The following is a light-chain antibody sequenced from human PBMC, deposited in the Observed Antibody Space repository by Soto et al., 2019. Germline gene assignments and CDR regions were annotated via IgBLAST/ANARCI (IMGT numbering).Light chain of an antibody. Sequence: QSALAQPASVSGSPEQSITISCTGTSSDVGAYNSVSWYQQHPHKAPQVIIYKGTQRPSGVSNRFSGSTSGNAASLTISGLQADDEADYFCCSSAPESTYVFGSGTKVTVL. V-gene: IGLV2-23*01. CDR2: KGT. CDR1: SSDVGAYNS. J-gene: IGLJ1*01. CDR3: CSSAPESTYV.